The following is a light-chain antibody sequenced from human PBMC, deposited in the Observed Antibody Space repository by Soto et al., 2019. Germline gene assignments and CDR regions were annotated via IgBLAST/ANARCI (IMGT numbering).Light chain of an antibody. Sequence: DIKMTQSPSTLSASVGDRVTITCRASQSISNWLAWYQQKPGKAPNLLIYGASSLESGVPSRFSGSGSGTEFTLTISSLQPDDFATYYCQQYDSYSITFGQGTRLEI. V-gene: IGKV1-5*01. CDR3: QQYDSYSIT. CDR1: QSISNW. CDR2: GAS. J-gene: IGKJ5*01.